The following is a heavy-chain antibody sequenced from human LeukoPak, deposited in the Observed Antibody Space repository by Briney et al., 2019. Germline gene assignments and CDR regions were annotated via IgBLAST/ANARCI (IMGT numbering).Heavy chain of an antibody. Sequence: ASVKVSCKASGGTFSSYAISWVRQPPGQGLEWMGGIIPIFGTANYAQKFQGRVTITTDESTSTAYMELSSLRSEDTAVYYCARAQTVEYSSSSSNYYYYYMDVWGKGTTVTVSS. CDR1: GGTFSSYA. D-gene: IGHD6-6*01. CDR2: IIPIFGTA. V-gene: IGHV1-69*05. CDR3: ARAQTVEYSSSSSNYYYYYMDV. J-gene: IGHJ6*03.